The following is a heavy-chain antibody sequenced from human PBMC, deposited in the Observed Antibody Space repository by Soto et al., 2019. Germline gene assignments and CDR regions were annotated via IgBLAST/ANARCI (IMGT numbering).Heavy chain of an antibody. CDR3: AKTRGAMIYAISVYGMDV. CDR1: GFSFSSFA. V-gene: IGHV3-23*01. J-gene: IGHJ6*02. D-gene: IGHD2-8*01. CDR2: IRGSADST. Sequence: EVQLLESGGGVIHPGGSLRLSCAASGFSFSSFAMNWVRQAPGKGLEWGSIIRGSADSTFYADSVKGRFTIARDNSKSTLYLQINSPRAEDTAVYYCAKTRGAMIYAISVYGMDVWGQGITVTVSS.